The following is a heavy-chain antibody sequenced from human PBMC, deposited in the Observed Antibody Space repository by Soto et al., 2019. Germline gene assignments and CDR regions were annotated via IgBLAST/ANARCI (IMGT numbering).Heavy chain of an antibody. J-gene: IGHJ4*02. CDR1: GFTFSNYA. D-gene: IGHD1-20*01. V-gene: IGHV3-30-3*01. CDR3: ARRAARYYFDY. Sequence: PRDSLILSCAASGFTFSNYAMHWVLQAPGKGLEWVAVISYDGSNKYYADSVKGRFTISRDNSKNTLYLQMNSLRAEDTAVYYCARRAARYYFDYWGQGTLVSVSS. CDR2: ISYDGSNK.